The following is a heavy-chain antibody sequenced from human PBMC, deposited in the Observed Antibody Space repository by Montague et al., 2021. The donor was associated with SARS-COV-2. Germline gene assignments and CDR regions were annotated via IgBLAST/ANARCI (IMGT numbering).Heavy chain of an antibody. CDR1: GGSISSSSYY. J-gene: IGHJ5*02. Sequence: SETLSLTYTVSGGSISSSSYYWGWIRQSPGKGLEWIGSIYYSGSTYYNPSLKSRVTISVDTSKNQFSLKLSSVTAADTAVYYCAADYGERDWFDPWGQGTLVTVSS. CDR3: AADYGERDWFDP. D-gene: IGHD4-17*01. CDR2: IYYSGST. V-gene: IGHV4-39*01.